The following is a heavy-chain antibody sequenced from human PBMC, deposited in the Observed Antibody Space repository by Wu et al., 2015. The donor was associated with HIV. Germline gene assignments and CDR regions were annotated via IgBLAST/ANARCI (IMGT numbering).Heavy chain of an antibody. Sequence: QVQLVQSGAEVKKPGAAVKVSCKASGYIFMKYGVSWVRQAPGQGLEWMGWISAYNGNTNYAQKLQGRVTMTTDTSTSTAYMELRSLRSDDTAVYYCARDSDGPVVVIAMGMDVWGKGTTVTVSS. CDR3: ARDSDGPVVVIAMGMDV. CDR2: ISAYNGNT. J-gene: IGHJ6*03. CDR1: GYIFMKYG. D-gene: IGHD2-21*01. V-gene: IGHV1-18*01.